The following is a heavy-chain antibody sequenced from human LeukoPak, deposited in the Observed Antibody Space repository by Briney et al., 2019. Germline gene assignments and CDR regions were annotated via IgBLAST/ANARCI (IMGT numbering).Heavy chain of an antibody. CDR3: TTVYSQIYSGYVLKYYYYYMDV. J-gene: IGHJ6*03. CDR1: GFTFSNAW. Sequence: GGSLRLSCAASGFTFSNAWMSWVRQAPGKGLEWVGRIKSKTDGGTTDYAAPVKGRFTISRDDSKNTLYLQMNSLKTEDTAVYYCTTVYSQIYSGYVLKYYYYYMDVWGKGTTVTVSS. V-gene: IGHV3-15*01. CDR2: IKSKTDGGTT. D-gene: IGHD5-12*01.